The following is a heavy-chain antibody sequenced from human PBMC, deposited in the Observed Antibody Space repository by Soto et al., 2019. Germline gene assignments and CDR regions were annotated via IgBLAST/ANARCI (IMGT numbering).Heavy chain of an antibody. V-gene: IGHV3-23*01. D-gene: IGHD6-6*01. J-gene: IGHJ6*02. CDR2: ISGSGGST. CDR3: ARDTFSSSSLVDGLDV. Sequence: GGSLRLSCVASGFTFSSYAMSWVRQAPGKGLEWVSAISGSGGSTYYADSVKGRFTISRENSKNTLYLQMNSLRPEDTAVYYCARDTFSSSSLVDGLDVWGQGTTVTVS. CDR1: GFTFSSYA.